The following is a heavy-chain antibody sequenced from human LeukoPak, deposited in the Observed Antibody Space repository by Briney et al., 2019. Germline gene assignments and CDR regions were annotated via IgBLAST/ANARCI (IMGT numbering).Heavy chain of an antibody. V-gene: IGHV3-7*05. D-gene: IGHD3-16*01. CDR3: ARERGGQSNDYLHGGPFDY. Sequence: PGGSLRLSCAASGXTFSSYWMSWVRQAPGKGLEWVANIKQDGSEKNYMDSVKGRFTISRDNAKNSLLLQMNSLRVEDTAVYYCARERGGQSNDYLHGGPFDYWGQGTLVTVSS. CDR1: GXTFSSYW. J-gene: IGHJ4*02. CDR2: IKQDGSEK.